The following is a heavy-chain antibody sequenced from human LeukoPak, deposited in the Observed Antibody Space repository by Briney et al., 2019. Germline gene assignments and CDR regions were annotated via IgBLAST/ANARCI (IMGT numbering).Heavy chain of an antibody. CDR3: ARDHLANLASRLFDP. Sequence: SETLSLTCTVSGYSISSDYYWGWIRQPPGKGLEWIGSIHHSGRTYYNPSLKSRVTISVDTSKNQFSLRLSSVTAADTAVYYCARDHLANLASRLFDPWGQGTLVTVSS. CDR1: GYSISSDYY. D-gene: IGHD3-3*01. CDR2: IHHSGRT. J-gene: IGHJ5*02. V-gene: IGHV4-38-2*02.